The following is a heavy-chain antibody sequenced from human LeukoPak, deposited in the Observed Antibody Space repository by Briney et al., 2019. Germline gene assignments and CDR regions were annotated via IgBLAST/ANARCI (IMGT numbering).Heavy chain of an antibody. CDR1: GGSISSGDYY. D-gene: IGHD1-26*01. CDR3: VRQREQVMLYYYFDL. J-gene: IGHJ2*01. CDR2: IYYSGST. Sequence: SETLSLTCTVSGGSISSGDYYWSWIRQPPGKGLEWIGYIYYSGSTYYNPSLKSRVTISVDTSKNQFSLKLSSVTPEDTAVYYCVRQREQVMLYYYFDLWGRGTLVTVSS. V-gene: IGHV4-30-4*01.